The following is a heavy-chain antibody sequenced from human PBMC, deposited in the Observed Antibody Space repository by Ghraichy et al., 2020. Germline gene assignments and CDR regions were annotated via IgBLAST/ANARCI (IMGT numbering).Heavy chain of an antibody. CDR1: GASISSGGHF. CDR3: ARGTSSSAAYSMDV. J-gene: IGHJ6*02. CDR2: IYNTGST. D-gene: IGHD6-6*01. V-gene: IGHV4-31*03. Sequence: SETLSLTCTVSGASISSGGHFWSWIRQHPGKGLECIGHIYNTGSTYYNPSLKSRVSISVDTSKNQSSLKQSAVTAADTAVYYCARGTSSSAAYSMDVWGQGTTVTVSS.